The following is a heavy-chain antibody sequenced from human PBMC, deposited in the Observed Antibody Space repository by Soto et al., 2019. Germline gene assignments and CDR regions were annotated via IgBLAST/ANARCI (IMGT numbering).Heavy chain of an antibody. D-gene: IGHD6-19*01. V-gene: IGHV5-51*01. CDR2: IYAGDSDP. Sequence: GESLKISCKTSGYSFSDYWIGWVRQVPGKGLEWVGTIYAGDSDPRYSPSFEGQVTMSVDKSISTAYLQWRSLKASDTAMYYCARRGAVVGQTQDYDGTDVWCQGTTVSASS. CDR1: GYSFSDYW. CDR3: ARRGAVVGQTQDYDGTDV. J-gene: IGHJ6*01.